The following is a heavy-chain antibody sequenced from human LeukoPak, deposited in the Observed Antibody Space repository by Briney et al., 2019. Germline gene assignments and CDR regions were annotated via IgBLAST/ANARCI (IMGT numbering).Heavy chain of an antibody. CDR2: IDSDGSSR. CDR3: ARSVEYYFDY. CDR1: GFTFSSYW. Sequence: PGGSLRLSCAASGFTFSSYWMHWVRQAPGKGLVWVSRIDSDGSSRTYADSVKGRFTISRDNAKNSLYLQMNSLRAEDTAVYYCARSVEYYFDYWGQGTLVTVSS. V-gene: IGHV3-74*01. J-gene: IGHJ4*02. D-gene: IGHD4-23*01.